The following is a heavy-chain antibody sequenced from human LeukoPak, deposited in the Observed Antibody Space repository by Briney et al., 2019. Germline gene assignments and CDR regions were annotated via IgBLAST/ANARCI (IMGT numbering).Heavy chain of an antibody. D-gene: IGHD1-26*01. CDR2: IYHSGST. CDR1: GGSISSGGYS. CDR3: ARFPGVGATLGAFDY. V-gene: IGHV4-30-2*01. J-gene: IGHJ4*02. Sequence: PSETLSLTCAVSGGSISSGGYSWSWIRQPPGKGLEWIGYIYHSGSTYYNPSLKSRVTISVDRSKNQFSLKLSSVTAADTAVYYCARFPGVGATLGAFDYWGQGTLVTVSS.